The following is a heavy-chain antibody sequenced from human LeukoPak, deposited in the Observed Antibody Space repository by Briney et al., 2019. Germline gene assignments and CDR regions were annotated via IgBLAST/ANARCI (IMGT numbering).Heavy chain of an antibody. D-gene: IGHD1-26*01. CDR2: ISDDGRNK. V-gene: IGHV3-30*03. Sequence: PGGSLRLSCAGSGFTFSRYAMPWVRQAPGKGLEWMAVISDDGRNKAYGDAVVGRFTISRDNSKNTVFVQMNFLRAEDTAVYYCARDRGYSGSSLFDNWGQGTLVTVSS. CDR3: ARDRGYSGSSLFDN. CDR1: GFTFSRYA. J-gene: IGHJ4*02.